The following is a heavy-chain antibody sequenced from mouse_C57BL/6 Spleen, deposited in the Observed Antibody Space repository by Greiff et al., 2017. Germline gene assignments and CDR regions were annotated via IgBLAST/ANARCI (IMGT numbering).Heavy chain of an antibody. Sequence: EVQPVESGGGLVQPGGSMKLSCVASGLTLSNYWMNWVRPSPETGLEWVAQIRLKSDNYATHYAESVKGRFTISRDDSKGSVYLQMNNLRAEDTGIYYSSYDDDRAFAYWGKGTLVTVSA. V-gene: IGHV6-3*01. CDR1: GLTLSNYW. CDR2: IRLKSDNYAT. D-gene: IGHD2-4*01. CDR3: SYDDDRAFAY. J-gene: IGHJ3*01.